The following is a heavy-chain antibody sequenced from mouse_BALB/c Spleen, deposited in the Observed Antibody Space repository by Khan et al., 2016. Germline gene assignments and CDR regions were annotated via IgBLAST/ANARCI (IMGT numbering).Heavy chain of an antibody. J-gene: IGHJ3*01. Sequence: QIQLVQSGPELKKPGETVKISCKASGYTFTNYGMNWVKQAPGKGLKWMGWINTYTGEPTYAEVFKGRFAFSLETSASTAYLQINNLKNEDTATXFCGSPDYGSRRGFAYWGQGTLVTVSA. CDR2: INTYTGEP. V-gene: IGHV9-3-1*01. D-gene: IGHD1-1*01. CDR3: GSPDYGSRRGFAY. CDR1: GYTFTNYG.